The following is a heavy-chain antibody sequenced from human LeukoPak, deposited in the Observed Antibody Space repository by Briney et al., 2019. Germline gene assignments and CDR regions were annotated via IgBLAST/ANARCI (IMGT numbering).Heavy chain of an antibody. CDR2: IIPILGIA. CDR3: ARVSIAAAGNYYYYGMDV. V-gene: IGHV1-69*04. CDR1: GGTFSSYA. Sequence: SVKVSCKASGGTFSSYAISWVRQAPGQGLEWMGRIIPILGIANYAQKFQGRVTITADKSTSTAYMELSSLRSEDTAVYYCARVSIAAAGNYYYYGMDVWGQGTTVTVSS. D-gene: IGHD6-13*01. J-gene: IGHJ6*02.